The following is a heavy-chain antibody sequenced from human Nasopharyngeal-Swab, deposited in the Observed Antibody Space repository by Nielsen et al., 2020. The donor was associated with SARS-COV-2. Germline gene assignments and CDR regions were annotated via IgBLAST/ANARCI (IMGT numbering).Heavy chain of an antibody. CDR1: GFTFSSYW. CDR3: ARDSGSYSDY. CDR2: IKQDGSEK. V-gene: IGHV3-7*01. Sequence: GESLKISFAASGFTFSSYWMSWVRQAPGKGLEWVANIKQDGSEKYYVDSVKGRFTISRDNAKNSLYLQMNSLRAEDTAVYYCARDSGSYSDYWGQGTLVTVSS. J-gene: IGHJ4*02. D-gene: IGHD3-10*01.